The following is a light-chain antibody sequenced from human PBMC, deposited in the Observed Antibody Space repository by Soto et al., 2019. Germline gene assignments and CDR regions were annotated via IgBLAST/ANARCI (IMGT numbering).Light chain of an antibody. Sequence: DIHLTQSPSTLSASVGDRVTITCRASQSISSWLAWYQQKPGKAPKLLIYKAATLESGVPSMFSGSGSGTEFTLPISSLQPDDFATYYCQHWVDYMWTFGQGTKVEIK. CDR2: KAA. V-gene: IGKV1-5*03. CDR3: QHWVDYMWT. CDR1: QSISSW. J-gene: IGKJ1*01.